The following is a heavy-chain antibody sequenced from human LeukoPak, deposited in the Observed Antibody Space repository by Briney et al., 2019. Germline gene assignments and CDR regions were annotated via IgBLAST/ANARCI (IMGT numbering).Heavy chain of an antibody. J-gene: IGHJ5*02. D-gene: IGHD3-22*01. CDR3: ARPYYYDSRIDP. CDR1: GGSISSGDYY. CDR2: MYYSGST. V-gene: IGHV4-30-4*01. Sequence: PSETLSLTCTVSGGSISSGDYYWSWIRQPPGKGLEWIAYMYYSGSTYYNPSLKSRVTMPADTSKNQLSPKLSSVTAADTAVYYCARPYYYDSRIDPWGQGILVTVSS.